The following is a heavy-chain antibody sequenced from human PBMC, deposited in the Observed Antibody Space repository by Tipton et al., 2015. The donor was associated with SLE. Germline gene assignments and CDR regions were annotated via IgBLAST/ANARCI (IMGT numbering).Heavy chain of an antibody. J-gene: IGHJ4*02. V-gene: IGHV1-18*01. CDR2: ISPYNGNT. CDR1: GYTFTNYG. Sequence: QLVQSGAEVKKPGASVKVSCKASGYTFTNYGISWVRQAPGQGLEWMGWISPYNGNTDSAQNLQGRVTMTADTSTTTAYMELRSLRSDDTAVYYCARSYYGLRHYYTHADHWGQGTQVTVSS. CDR3: ARSYYGLRHYYTHADH. D-gene: IGHD3-10*01.